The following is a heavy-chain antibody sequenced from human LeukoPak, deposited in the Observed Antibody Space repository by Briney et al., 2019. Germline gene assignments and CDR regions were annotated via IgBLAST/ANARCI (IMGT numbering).Heavy chain of an antibody. Sequence: QTGGFLRLSCAASGFTVSSNYMSWVRQAPGKGLEWVSVIYSGGSTDYADSVKGRFTISRDNSKDMVYMQMNSLRAEDTAVYYCARDRSSFSYAFDIWGQGTMVTVSS. CDR3: ARDRSSFSYAFDI. CDR2: IYSGGST. D-gene: IGHD6-6*01. J-gene: IGHJ3*02. CDR1: GFTVSSNY. V-gene: IGHV3-53*01.